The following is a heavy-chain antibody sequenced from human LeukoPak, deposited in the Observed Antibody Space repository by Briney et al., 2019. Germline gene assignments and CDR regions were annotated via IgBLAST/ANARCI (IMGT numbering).Heavy chain of an antibody. Sequence: ASAKVSCKASGYTFTSYYMHWVRQAPGQGLEWMGLINPSGGTTRYAQKLQGRVTMTRDLSTSTDYMELSSLRSDDTAVYFCARDNSVGDYAWWFDPWGQGTLVTVSS. CDR2: INPSGGTT. CDR1: GYTFTSYY. V-gene: IGHV1-46*01. D-gene: IGHD1-26*01. CDR3: ARDNSVGDYAWWFDP. J-gene: IGHJ5*02.